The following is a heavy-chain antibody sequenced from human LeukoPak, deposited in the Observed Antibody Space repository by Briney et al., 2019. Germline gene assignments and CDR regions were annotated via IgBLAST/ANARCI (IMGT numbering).Heavy chain of an antibody. V-gene: IGHV3-21*01. J-gene: IGHJ4*02. D-gene: IGHD5-18*01. Sequence: GGSLRLSCAASGFTFSSYSMNWVRQAPGKGLEWVSSISSSSSFIYYADSVKGRFTISRDNAKNSLYLQMNSLRAEDTAVYYCARDGEYCYGYGVDYWGQGTLVTVSS. CDR2: ISSSSSFI. CDR1: GFTFSSYS. CDR3: ARDGEYCYGYGVDY.